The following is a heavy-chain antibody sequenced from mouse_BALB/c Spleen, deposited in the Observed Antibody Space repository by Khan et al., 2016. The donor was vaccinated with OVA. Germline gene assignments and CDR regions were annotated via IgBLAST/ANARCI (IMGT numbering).Heavy chain of an antibody. CDR3: ARKDYYDYYPIAY. J-gene: IGHJ3*01. V-gene: IGHV3-2*02. CDR1: GYSITSEYA. Sequence: QLEESGPGLVKPSQSLSLTCTVTGYSITSEYAWNWIRQFPGNKLEWMGYINYSGNTSFNPSLKSRTSITRDKSKNQFFLQLNSVTTEDTATYCCARKDYYDYYPIAYWGQGTLVTVSA. D-gene: IGHD2-4*01. CDR2: INYSGNT.